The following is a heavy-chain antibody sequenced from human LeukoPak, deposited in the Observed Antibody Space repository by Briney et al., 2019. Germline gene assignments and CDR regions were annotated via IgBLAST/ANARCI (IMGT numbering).Heavy chain of an antibody. CDR2: TRYDGSNR. CDR3: AKGGAVVGATRTYYFDY. V-gene: IGHV3-30*02. CDR1: GFSFSSYG. D-gene: IGHD1-26*01. J-gene: IGHJ4*02. Sequence: GGSLRLSCAASGFSFSSYGMHWVRQAPGRGLEWVAFTRYDGSNRFYADSVKGRFTISRDNSKNTLYLLMNSLRAEDTAVYYCAKGGAVVGATRTYYFDYWGQGTLVTVSS.